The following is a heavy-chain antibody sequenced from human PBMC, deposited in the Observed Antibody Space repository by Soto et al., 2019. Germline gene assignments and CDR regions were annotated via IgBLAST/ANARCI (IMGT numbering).Heavy chain of an antibody. V-gene: IGHV3-49*03. J-gene: IGHJ4*02. CDR1: GFTFGDYA. CDR3: TRALGYCSSTSCYRVVFDY. CDR2: IRSKAYGGTT. Sequence: GGSLRLSCTASGFTFGDYAMSWFRQAPGKGLEWVGFIRSKAYGGTTEYAASVKGRFTISRDDSKSIAYLQMNSLKTEDTAVYYCTRALGYCSSTSCYRVVFDYWGQGTLVTVSS. D-gene: IGHD2-2*02.